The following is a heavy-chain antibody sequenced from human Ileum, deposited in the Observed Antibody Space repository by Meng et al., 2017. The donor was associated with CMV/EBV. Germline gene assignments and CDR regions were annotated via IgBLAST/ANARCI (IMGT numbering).Heavy chain of an antibody. Sequence: QVLLQESGPGLVKPSEPLSLTCAVSGGSISDDHWWHWVRQSPGKGLEWIGEIFHSQSVRFNPSLKSRVTISIDKSKNQFSLNLKSVTAADTAVYYCAGGGNLGYWGQGTLVTDSS. J-gene: IGHJ4*02. CDR3: AGGGNLGY. CDR2: IFHSQSV. D-gene: IGHD4-23*01. V-gene: IGHV4-4*02. CDR1: GGSISDDHW.